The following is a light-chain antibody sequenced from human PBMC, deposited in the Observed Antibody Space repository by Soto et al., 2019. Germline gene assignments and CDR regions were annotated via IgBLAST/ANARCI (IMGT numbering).Light chain of an antibody. Sequence: EIVLTQSPGTLSLSPGERATLSCRASQSVSSSYLAWYQQKPGQAPRLLIYGASSRATGIPDRFSGSWSGTDFTLTISRLEPEDFAVYYCQQYGSSPYTFGQGTKLVLK. J-gene: IGKJ2*01. CDR2: GAS. CDR1: QSVSSSY. CDR3: QQYGSSPYT. V-gene: IGKV3-20*01.